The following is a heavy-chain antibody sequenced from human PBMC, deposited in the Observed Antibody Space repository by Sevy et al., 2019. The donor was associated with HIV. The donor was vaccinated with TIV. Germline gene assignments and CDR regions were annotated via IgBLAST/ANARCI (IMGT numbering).Heavy chain of an antibody. CDR1: GFTFSDYY. Sequence: GGSLRLSCAASGFTFSDYYMRWIRQAPGKGLECISYISSSGTTKYYADSVKGRFTISRDNAKKSLYLQMDSLRAEDTAVYYCARDGRRRLGDLSIFSYYYGMDVWGQGTTVTVSS. CDR3: ARDGRRRLGDLSIFSYYYGMDV. V-gene: IGHV3-11*01. CDR2: ISSSGTTK. J-gene: IGHJ6*02. D-gene: IGHD3-16*02.